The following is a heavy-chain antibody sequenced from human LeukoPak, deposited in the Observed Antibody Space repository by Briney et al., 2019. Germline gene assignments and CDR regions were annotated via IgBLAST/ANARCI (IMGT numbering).Heavy chain of an antibody. Sequence: PAETLSLTCAVSGGSISGYYWSWIRQPPGKGLEWIDYITYSGSTNYNPSLKSRVTMSVDTSKNQFSLRLSSVTAADPAVYYCARHGSSYSFDCWGQGILVTVSS. D-gene: IGHD6-13*01. V-gene: IGHV4-59*08. CDR2: ITYSGST. J-gene: IGHJ4*02. CDR1: GGSISGYY. CDR3: ARHGSSYSFDC.